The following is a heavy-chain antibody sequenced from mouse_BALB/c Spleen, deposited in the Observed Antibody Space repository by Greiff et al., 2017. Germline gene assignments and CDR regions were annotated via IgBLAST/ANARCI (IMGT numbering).Heavy chain of an antibody. Sequence: QVQLQQSGAELVRPGVSVKISCKGSGYTFTDYAMHWVKQSHAKSLEWIGVISTYYGDASYNQKFKGKATMTVDKSSSTAYMELARLTSEDSAIYYCARWHYDGFPYYYAMDYWGQGTSVTVSA. CDR2: ISTYYGDA. D-gene: IGHD1-1*01. J-gene: IGHJ4*01. CDR1: GYTFTDYA. V-gene: IGHV1S137*01. CDR3: ARWHYDGFPYYYAMDY.